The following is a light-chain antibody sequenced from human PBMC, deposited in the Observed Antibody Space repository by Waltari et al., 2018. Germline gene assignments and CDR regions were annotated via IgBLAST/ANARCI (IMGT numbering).Light chain of an antibody. CDR1: QSVGTW. CDR3: QQYSSFST. CDR2: MAS. V-gene: IGKV1-5*03. Sequence: DIQMTQSPSTLSASVGDRVTISCRASQSVGTWLAWYQQKPGKAPKLLIYMASSLESGVPSRFSGSGSGTEFTHTISSLQPDDFATYSCQQYSSFSTFGQGTKLDI. J-gene: IGKJ2*01.